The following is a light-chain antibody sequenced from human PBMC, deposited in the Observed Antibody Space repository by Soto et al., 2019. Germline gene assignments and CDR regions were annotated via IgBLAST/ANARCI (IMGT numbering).Light chain of an antibody. CDR2: DVS. V-gene: IGLV2-14*01. CDR3: SSYTSSSTSVV. J-gene: IGLJ2*01. Sequence: QSALTQPASVSGSPGQSITISCTGTSSDVGGYNYVSWYQQHPGKAPKLMIYDVSNRPSGVSNRFSGSKSGNTASLTISGLQAEAEADYYCSSYTSSSTSVVFGGGTKLTVL. CDR1: SSDVGGYNY.